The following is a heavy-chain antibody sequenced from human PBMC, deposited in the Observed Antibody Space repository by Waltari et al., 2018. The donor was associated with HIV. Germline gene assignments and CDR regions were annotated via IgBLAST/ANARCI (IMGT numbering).Heavy chain of an antibody. CDR2: INPSGGST. V-gene: IGHV1-46*01. J-gene: IGHJ4*02. CDR1: GYTFTNYY. CDR3: ARLSNSYTKRGFDY. D-gene: IGHD5-18*01. Sequence: QVQLVQSGAEVKKPGASVKVSCKASGYTFTNYYMHWVRQAPGQGLEWMGIINPSGGSTSYAQKFQGRLSMTRDTSTSTLYMEVSSLRSEDTAVYYCARLSNSYTKRGFDYWGQGTLVSVS.